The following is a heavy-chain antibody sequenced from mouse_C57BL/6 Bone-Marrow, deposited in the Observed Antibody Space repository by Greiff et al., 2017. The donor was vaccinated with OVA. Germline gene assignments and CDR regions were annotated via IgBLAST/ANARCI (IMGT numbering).Heavy chain of an antibody. Sequence: QVQLQQSGPELVKPGASVKISCKASGYAFSSSWMNWVRQRPGKGLEWIGRLYPGDGDTNYNGKFKGKATLTADKSSSTAYMQLSSLTSEDSAVYFCASGPYYSPFAYWGQGTLVTVSA. V-gene: IGHV1-82*01. D-gene: IGHD2-10*01. CDR2: LYPGDGDT. J-gene: IGHJ3*01. CDR3: ASGPYYSPFAY. CDR1: GYAFSSSW.